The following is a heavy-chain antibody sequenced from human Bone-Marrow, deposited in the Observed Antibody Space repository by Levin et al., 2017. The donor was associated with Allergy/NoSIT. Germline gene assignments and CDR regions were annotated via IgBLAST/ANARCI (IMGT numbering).Heavy chain of an antibody. Sequence: GGSLRLSCKVSGGTFSSYTLSWVRQAPGQGLEWMGGIILIFDTGNYAQKFQGRVTITADESTSTAYMELSSLRSEDTAMYYCARTVYHDSSGYYFDYWGQGTLVTVSS. D-gene: IGHD3-22*01. CDR3: ARTVYHDSSGYYFDY. V-gene: IGHV1-69*01. CDR2: IILIFDTG. J-gene: IGHJ4*02. CDR1: GGTFSSYT.